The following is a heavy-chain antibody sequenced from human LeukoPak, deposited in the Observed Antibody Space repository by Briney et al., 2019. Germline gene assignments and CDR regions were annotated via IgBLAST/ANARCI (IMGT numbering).Heavy chain of an antibody. Sequence: GGSLSLSCAASGFTFISYWMSWVPQAQGKGLEWVANIKQDGSEKYYVDSVKGRFTISRDNAKNSLYLQMNSLRAEDTALYYCVSGLVAGTNHWGQGTLVAVSS. CDR2: IKQDGSEK. J-gene: IGHJ5*02. V-gene: IGHV3-7*01. CDR1: GFTFISYW. D-gene: IGHD6-19*01. CDR3: VSGLVAGTNH.